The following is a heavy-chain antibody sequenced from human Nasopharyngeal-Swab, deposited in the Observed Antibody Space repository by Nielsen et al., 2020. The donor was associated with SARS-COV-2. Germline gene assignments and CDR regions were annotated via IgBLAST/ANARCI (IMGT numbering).Heavy chain of an antibody. CDR2: MNPNSGNT. D-gene: IGHD6-19*01. J-gene: IGHJ5*02. V-gene: IGHV1-8*01. CDR1: GYTFTSYD. CDR3: ATAPPVAGIGYWFDP. Sequence: VSVKVSCKASGYTFTSYDINWVRQATGQGLEWMGWMNPNSGNTGYAQKFQGRVTMTEDTSTDTAYMELSSLRSEDTAVYYCATAPPVAGIGYWFDPWGQGTLVTVSS.